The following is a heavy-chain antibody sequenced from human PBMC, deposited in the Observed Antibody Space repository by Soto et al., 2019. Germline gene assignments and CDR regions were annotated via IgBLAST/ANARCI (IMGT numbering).Heavy chain of an antibody. J-gene: IGHJ6*02. CDR1: GLSLITSGML. CDR2: IDWDDDK. CDR3: ARQADSYGMDV. Sequence: SGPTLVNPTQTLTLTCTFSGLSLITSGMLVSWIRQPPGKALEWLARIDWDDDKFYSTSLKTRLTISKDTSKNQVVLTMTNMDPVDTATYYCARQADSYGMDVWGQGTTVTVSS. V-gene: IGHV2-70*04.